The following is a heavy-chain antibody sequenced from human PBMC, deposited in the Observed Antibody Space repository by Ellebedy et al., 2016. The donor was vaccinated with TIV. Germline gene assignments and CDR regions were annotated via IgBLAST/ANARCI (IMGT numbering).Heavy chain of an antibody. CDR3: ARDKDRICTNDGVCYLYDS. CDR2: VNPDGSGT. CDR1: GFTFSSYW. J-gene: IGHJ4*02. Sequence: PGGSLRLSCAASGFTFSSYWMLRVRQAPGKGLVWVSRVNPDGSGTGYADSVKGRFTISRDNAKNTVYLQMNSLRADDSAFNYCARDKDRICTNDGVCYLYDSWGQGTLVTVSS. D-gene: IGHD2-21*02. V-gene: IGHV3-74*01.